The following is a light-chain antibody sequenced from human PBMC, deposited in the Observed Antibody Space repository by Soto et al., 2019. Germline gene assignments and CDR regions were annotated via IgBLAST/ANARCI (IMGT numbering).Light chain of an antibody. CDR2: GVS. CDR3: QSYNDCPFA. CDR1: ESLSYF. V-gene: IGKV3-15*01. J-gene: IGKJ2*01. Sequence: EIVLTQSPATLSVSPGERVTLSCRASESLSYFLAWYQHKPGQSPRLLIYGVSTRVAGVPSRFSGGGSATNFTLTISSPQSEDCAISYCQSYNDCPFAYGQGTKLEI.